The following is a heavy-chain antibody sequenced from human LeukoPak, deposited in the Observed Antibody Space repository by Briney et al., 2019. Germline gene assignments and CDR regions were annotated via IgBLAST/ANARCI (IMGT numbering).Heavy chain of an antibody. CDR1: GFTFSSYS. CDR3: ARKFGYYDSSGYYYDLDAFDI. J-gene: IGHJ3*02. CDR2: IGSSSSYI. V-gene: IGHV3-21*01. Sequence: GGSLRLSCAASGFTFSSYSMNWVRQAPGKGLEWVSSIGSSSSYIYYADSVKGRFTISRDNAKNSLYLQMNSLRAEDTAVYYCARKFGYYDSSGYYYDLDAFDIWGQGTMVTVSS. D-gene: IGHD3-22*01.